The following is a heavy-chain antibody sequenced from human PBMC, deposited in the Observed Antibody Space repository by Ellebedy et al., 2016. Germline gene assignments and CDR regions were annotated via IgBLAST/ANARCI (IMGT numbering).Heavy chain of an antibody. CDR2: ISWNSGSI. J-gene: IGHJ4*02. D-gene: IGHD3-16*01. CDR1: GFTFDDYA. Sequence: SLKISCAASGFTFDDYAMYWVRQAPGKGLEWVSGISWNSGSIGYADSVKGRFTISRDNAKNSLYLQMNSLRAEDTALYYCAKDKRMITFGGVIDYWGQGTLVTVSS. V-gene: IGHV3-9*01. CDR3: AKDKRMITFGGVIDY.